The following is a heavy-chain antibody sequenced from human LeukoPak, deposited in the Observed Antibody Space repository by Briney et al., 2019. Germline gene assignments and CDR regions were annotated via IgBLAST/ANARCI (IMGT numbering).Heavy chain of an antibody. CDR3: AAQWEPYFDY. D-gene: IGHD1-26*01. CDR1: GFTFSSYS. J-gene: IGHJ4*02. V-gene: IGHV3-21*01. CDR2: ISSSSSYI. Sequence: PGGSLRLSCAASGFTFSSYSMNWVRQAPGKGLEWVSSISSSSSYIYYADSVKGRFTISRDNAKNSLYPQMNSLRAEDTAVYYCAAQWEPYFDYWGQGTLVTVSS.